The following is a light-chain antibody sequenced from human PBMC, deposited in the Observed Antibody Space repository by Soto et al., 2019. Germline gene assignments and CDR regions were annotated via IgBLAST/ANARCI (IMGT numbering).Light chain of an antibody. CDR1: QSVRSTY. Sequence: EIVLTQTPGTVSLSPGERATLSCRASQSVRSTYFAWYQHKPGQAPRLLIFDASTRATGVPDRFSGSGSGTDFTLTISRLEPEDFALYYCHQYGHSPVTFGGATKVEIK. CDR3: HQYGHSPVT. CDR2: DAS. V-gene: IGKV3-20*01. J-gene: IGKJ4*01.